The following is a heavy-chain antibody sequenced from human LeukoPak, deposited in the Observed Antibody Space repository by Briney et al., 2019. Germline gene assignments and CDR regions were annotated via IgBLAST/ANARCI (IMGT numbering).Heavy chain of an antibody. CDR2: ISYHGSNK. V-gene: IGHV3-30-3*01. D-gene: IGHD3-10*01. CDR1: GFTFSSYA. J-gene: IGHJ4*02. CDR3: ARGAPESGFGESYFDY. Sequence: GGSLRLSCAASGFTFSSYAMHWVRQAPGKGLEWVAVISYHGSNKYYAESVKGRFTISRDNSKNTLYLQMNSLRAEDTAVYYCARGAPESGFGESYFDYWGQGTLVTVS.